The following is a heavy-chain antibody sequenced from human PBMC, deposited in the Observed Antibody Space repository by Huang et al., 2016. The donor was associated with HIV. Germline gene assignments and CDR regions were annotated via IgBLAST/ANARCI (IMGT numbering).Heavy chain of an antibody. J-gene: IGHJ4*02. D-gene: IGHD3-16*01. CDR1: GGSFSDQI. V-gene: IGHV1-69*01. CDR3: AMSLRYQYDSRSYWGRYFDY. CDR2: SMPRGRAP. Sequence: QVQLEQSGPAVRKPGSSVKVSCQASGGSFSDQIISWVRQAPGQRFEWMGVSMPRGRAPADAQEFKGRVTMTADESTATIYVELNRLTSEDTAVYYCAMSLRYQYDSRSYWGRYFDYWGQGTLVTVSS.